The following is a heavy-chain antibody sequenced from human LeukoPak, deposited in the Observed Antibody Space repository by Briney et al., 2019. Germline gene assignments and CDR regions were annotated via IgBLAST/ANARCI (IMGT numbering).Heavy chain of an antibody. CDR1: GFTFSTYV. Sequence: GRSLRLSCAASGFTFSTYVMHWVRQAPGKGLDWVALIWDDGNNNYYADSVKGRFTISRDNSKNTLYLQMNSLRVEDTAVYYCASRNYYLDHWGQGALVTVSS. CDR3: ASRNYYLDH. D-gene: IGHD3-10*01. J-gene: IGHJ4*02. CDR2: IWDDGNNN. V-gene: IGHV3-33*01.